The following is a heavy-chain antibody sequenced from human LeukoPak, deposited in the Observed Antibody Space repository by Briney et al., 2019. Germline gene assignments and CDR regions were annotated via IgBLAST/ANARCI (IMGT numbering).Heavy chain of an antibody. D-gene: IGHD3-10*01. V-gene: IGHV3-23*01. CDR1: GFTFSSYA. Sequence: GGSLRLSCAASGFTFSSYAMSWVRQAPGKGLEWVSAISGSCGSTYYADSVKGRFTISRDNSKNTRYLQMNTQRAEDTAVYYCEPFEDDYYYYGMHVWRQATTATVS. CDR2: ISGSCGST. J-gene: IGHJ6*02. CDR3: EPFEDDYYYYGMHV.